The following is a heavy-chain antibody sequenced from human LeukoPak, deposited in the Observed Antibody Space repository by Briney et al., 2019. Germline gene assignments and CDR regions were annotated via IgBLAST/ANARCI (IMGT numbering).Heavy chain of an antibody. CDR2: INPSGGST. J-gene: IGHJ5*02. CDR3: AIIPGYRSGGSRYPNRYNWFDP. CDR1: GYTFTSYY. Sequence: ASVKVSCKASGYTFTSYYMHWVRQAPGQGLEWMGIINPSGGSTSYAQKFQGRVTMTRDTSTSTVYMELSSLRSEDTAVYYCAIIPGYRSGGSRYPNRYNWFDPWGQGTLVTVSS. V-gene: IGHV1-46*01. D-gene: IGHD2-15*01.